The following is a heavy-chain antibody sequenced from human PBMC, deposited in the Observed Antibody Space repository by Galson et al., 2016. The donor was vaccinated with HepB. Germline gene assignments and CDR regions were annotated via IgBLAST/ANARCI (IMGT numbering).Heavy chain of an antibody. Sequence: SLRLSCAASGFSFRNYAMHWARQAPGKGLDWVAVLSYDETKTYYADSVKGRFTVSRDNSKYTLYLQMNSLRPEDTAVYYCARDSAWGYSDYWGQGTLVTVSS. CDR3: ARDSAWGYSDY. J-gene: IGHJ4*02. CDR2: LSYDETKT. CDR1: GFSFRNYA. V-gene: IGHV3-30-3*01. D-gene: IGHD3-16*01.